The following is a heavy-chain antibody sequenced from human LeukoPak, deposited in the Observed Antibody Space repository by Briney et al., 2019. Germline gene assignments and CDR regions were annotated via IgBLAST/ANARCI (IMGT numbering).Heavy chain of an antibody. Sequence: GGSLRLSCAASGFTFSSYAMSWVRQAPGKGLERVGRIKTKTEGGTTDYAAPVKGRFTISRDDSEKMVYLQLNSLKTEDTAVYYCTTDSTVWFGELTHWGQGTLVTVSS. V-gene: IGHV3-15*01. CDR3: TTDSTVWFGELTH. CDR1: GFTFSSYA. J-gene: IGHJ4*02. CDR2: IKTKTEGGTT. D-gene: IGHD3-10*01.